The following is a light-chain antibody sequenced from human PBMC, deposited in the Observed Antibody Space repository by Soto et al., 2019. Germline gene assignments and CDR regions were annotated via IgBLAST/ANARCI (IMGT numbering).Light chain of an antibody. V-gene: IGLV1-44*01. J-gene: IGLJ2*01. CDR1: SSNIGSNS. CDR3: AAWGDSLNGVV. Sequence: QSVLTQPPSASGTPGQRVTISCSGSSSNIGSNSVNWYQQLPGTAPKLLIYSNNQRPSGVPDRFSGSESGTSASLAISGLQSEYEADYDCAAWGDSLNGVVFGGGTKLTVL. CDR2: SNN.